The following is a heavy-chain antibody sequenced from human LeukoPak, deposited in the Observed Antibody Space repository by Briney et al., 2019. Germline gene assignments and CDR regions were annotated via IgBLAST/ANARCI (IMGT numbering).Heavy chain of an antibody. D-gene: IGHD4-17*01. Sequence: GGSLRLSCAASGFTFSSYWMSWVRQAPGKGLEWVANIKQDGSEKYYVDSVKGRFTISRDNAKNSLYLQMNSLRAEDTAVYYCARDPNYYGDFYGLYFDYWGQGTLVTVSS. CDR2: IKQDGSEK. V-gene: IGHV3-7*01. J-gene: IGHJ4*02. CDR3: ARDPNYYGDFYGLYFDY. CDR1: GFTFSSYW.